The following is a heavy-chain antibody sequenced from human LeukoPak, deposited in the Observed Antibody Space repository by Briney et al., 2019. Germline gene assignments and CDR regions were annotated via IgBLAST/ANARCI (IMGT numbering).Heavy chain of an antibody. J-gene: IGHJ4*02. Sequence: PGGSLRLSCAASGFTFSSYGMHWVRQAPGKGLEWVAVIWYDGSNKYYADSVKGRFTISRDNSKNTLYLQMNSLRAEDTAVYCCARGLERPYYFDYWGQGTLVTVSS. CDR2: IWYDGSNK. CDR1: GFTFSSYG. CDR3: ARGLERPYYFDY. V-gene: IGHV3-33*01. D-gene: IGHD1-1*01.